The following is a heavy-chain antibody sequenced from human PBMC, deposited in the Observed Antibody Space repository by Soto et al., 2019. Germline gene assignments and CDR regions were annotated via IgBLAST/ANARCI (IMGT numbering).Heavy chain of an antibody. J-gene: IGHJ6*02. D-gene: IGHD3-10*01. Sequence: ASVKVSCKVSGYTLTELSMHWVRQAPGKGLEWMGGFDPEDGETIYAQKFQGRVTMTEDTSTDTAYMELSSLRSEDTAVYYCATDAILSGSNYYGMDVWGQGTTVTVSS. CDR1: GYTLTELS. CDR3: ATDAILSGSNYYGMDV. CDR2: FDPEDGET. V-gene: IGHV1-24*01.